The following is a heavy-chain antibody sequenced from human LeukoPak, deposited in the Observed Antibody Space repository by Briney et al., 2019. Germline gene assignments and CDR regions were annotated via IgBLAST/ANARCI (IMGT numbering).Heavy chain of an antibody. CDR1: GFTFSSYI. CDR3: ARDSTTVTSSGFDY. J-gene: IGHJ4*02. CDR2: ISSSSSYI. D-gene: IGHD4-17*01. Sequence: PGGSLRLSCAASGFTFSSYIMNWVRQAPGKGLEWVSSISSSSSYIYYADSVKGRFTISRDNAKNSLYLQMNSLRAEDTAVYYCARDSTTVTSSGFDYWGQGTLVTVS. V-gene: IGHV3-21*01.